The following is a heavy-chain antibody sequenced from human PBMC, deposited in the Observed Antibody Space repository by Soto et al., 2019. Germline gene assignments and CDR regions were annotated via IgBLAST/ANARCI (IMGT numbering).Heavy chain of an antibody. V-gene: IGHV1-69*01. CDR2: IIPIFGTA. J-gene: IGHJ3*02. CDR3: ARGLIRHSPVGAIHDAFDI. CDR1: GGTFSSYA. Sequence: QVQLVQSGAEVKKPGSSVKVSCKASGGTFSSYAISWVRQAPGQGLEWMGGIIPIFGTANYAQQFQGRVTITADESTSTAYMELSSLRSEDTAVYYCARGLIRHSPVGAIHDAFDIWGQGTMVTVSS. D-gene: IGHD1-26*01.